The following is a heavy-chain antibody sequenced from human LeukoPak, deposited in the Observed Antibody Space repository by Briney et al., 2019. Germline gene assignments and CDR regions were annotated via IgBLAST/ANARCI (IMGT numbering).Heavy chain of an antibody. CDR2: IKQDGGEE. CDR1: GFAFSSYW. Sequence: GGSLRLSCVASGFAFSSYWMTWVRQAPGRGLEGVANIKQDGGEEYYVDSVKGPFTISRDNAKNSLFLQMNSLRVEDTAVYYCARLGGSYYTYWGQGTLVTVSS. CDR3: ARLGGSYYTY. J-gene: IGHJ4*02. V-gene: IGHV3-7*01. D-gene: IGHD1-26*01.